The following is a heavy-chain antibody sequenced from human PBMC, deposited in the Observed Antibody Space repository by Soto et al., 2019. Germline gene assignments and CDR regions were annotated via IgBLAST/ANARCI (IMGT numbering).Heavy chain of an antibody. CDR1: GGSISSGGYS. Sequence: SETLSLTCAVSGGSISSGGYSWSWIRQPPGKGLEWIGYIYYSGSTYYNPSLKSRVTISVDTSKNQFSLKLSSVTAADTAVYYCATIPATTILTDYWGQGTLVTVSS. V-gene: IGHV4-30-2*03. D-gene: IGHD2-2*02. CDR3: ATIPATTILTDY. CDR2: IYYSGST. J-gene: IGHJ4*02.